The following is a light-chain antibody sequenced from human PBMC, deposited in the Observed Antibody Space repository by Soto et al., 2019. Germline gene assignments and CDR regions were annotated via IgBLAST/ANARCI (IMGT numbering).Light chain of an antibody. V-gene: IGKV1-5*03. CDR3: QQYNSYPLT. J-gene: IGKJ4*01. CDR2: KAS. CDR1: QSISSR. Sequence: DIQMTQSPSTLSASVGDRVTITCRASQSISSRLAWYQQKPGKAPNLLIYKASSLEGGVPSRFRGSVSGREFTLNISSLQPDEFETYYYQQYNSYPLTFGGGTKVESK.